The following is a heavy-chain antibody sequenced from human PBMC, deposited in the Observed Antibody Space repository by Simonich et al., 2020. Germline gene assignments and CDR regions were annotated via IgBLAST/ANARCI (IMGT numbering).Heavy chain of an antibody. V-gene: IGHV5-51*03. CDR3: VRPDSGYDYFDY. D-gene: IGHD5-12*01. CDR2: IYPVDSDT. Sequence: EVQLVQSGAEVKKPGESLKISCKGSGYSVTSYWIGLVRRMPGKGLEWMGFIYPVDSDTRDSPSFQVQVTISADKSISTAYLQWSSLKASDTAMYYCVRPDSGYDYFDYWGQGTLVTVSS. J-gene: IGHJ4*02. CDR1: GYSVTSYW.